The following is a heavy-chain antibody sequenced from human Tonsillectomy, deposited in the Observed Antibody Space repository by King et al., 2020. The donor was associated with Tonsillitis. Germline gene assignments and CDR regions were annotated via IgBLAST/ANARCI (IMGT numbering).Heavy chain of an antibody. V-gene: IGHV4-30-2*01. CDR1: GGSISSGAYS. CDR3: ARAGSIAAAVTGYYFDY. J-gene: IGHJ4*02. CDR2: IYLSGNT. Sequence: QLQLQESGSGLVKPSQTLSLTCAVSGGSISSGAYSWSWIRQPPRKGLEWIGYIYLSGNTYYNPSLKSRVTISVDRSKNQFSLSLNSVTAADTAVYYCARAGSIAAAVTGYYFDYWGQGTLVTVSS. D-gene: IGHD6-13*01.